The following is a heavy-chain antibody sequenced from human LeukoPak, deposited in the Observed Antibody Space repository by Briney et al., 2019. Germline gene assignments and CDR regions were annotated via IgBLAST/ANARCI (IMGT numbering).Heavy chain of an antibody. CDR2: ISSSSI. D-gene: IGHD2-8*02. CDR1: GFTFSSYS. V-gene: IGHV3-21*01. Sequence: PGGSLRLSCAASGFTFSSYSMNWVRQAPGKGLEWVSSISSSSIYYADSVKGRLTISRDNAKNSLYLQMNSLRAEDTAVYYCARSSVKVPYGWYYYGMDVWGQGTTVTVSS. CDR3: ARSSVKVPYGWYYYGMDV. J-gene: IGHJ6*02.